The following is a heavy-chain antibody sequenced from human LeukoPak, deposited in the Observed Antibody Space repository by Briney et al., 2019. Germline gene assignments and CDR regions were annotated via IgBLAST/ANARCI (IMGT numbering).Heavy chain of an antibody. CDR3: ARHVWLQPFDY. Sequence: KPSETLSLTCTVSGGSISSTSYYWRWIRQSPGKGLEWIGYIYYSGSTNYNPSLKSRVTISVDTSKNQFSLKLSSVTAADTAVYYCARHVWLQPFDYWGQGSLVTVSS. CDR2: IYYSGST. CDR1: GGSISSTSYY. V-gene: IGHV4-61*05. D-gene: IGHD3-9*01. J-gene: IGHJ4*02.